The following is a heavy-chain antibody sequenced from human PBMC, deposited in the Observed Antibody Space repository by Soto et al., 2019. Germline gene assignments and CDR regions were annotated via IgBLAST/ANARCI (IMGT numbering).Heavy chain of an antibody. Sequence: QVQLVQSGGGVVQPGRSLRLSCAASGFTFSDYGMHWVRQAPGKGLEWVAVISYDGNKKYYADSVKGRFTISRDSSKEMLFLQMNSLKPDDTAVYYCAKEAQVGSGWSRGSDYWGQGTLVTVSS. CDR3: AKEAQVGSGWSRGSDY. D-gene: IGHD6-19*01. CDR2: ISYDGNKK. J-gene: IGHJ4*02. V-gene: IGHV3-30*18. CDR1: GFTFSDYG.